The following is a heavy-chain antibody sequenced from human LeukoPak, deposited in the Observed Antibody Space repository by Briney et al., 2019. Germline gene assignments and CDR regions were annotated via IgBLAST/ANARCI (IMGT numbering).Heavy chain of an antibody. Sequence: GGSLRLSCAASGFTFSSYAMSWVRQAPGKGLEWVAVISHDGSNKYYADSVKGRFTISRDNAKNTLYLQMDSLSVEDTAVYYCAKLRGYYGSGQQITLDYWGQGTLVTVSS. CDR3: AKLRGYYGSGQQITLDY. J-gene: IGHJ4*02. D-gene: IGHD3-10*01. CDR2: ISHDGSNK. V-gene: IGHV3-30*18. CDR1: GFTFSSYA.